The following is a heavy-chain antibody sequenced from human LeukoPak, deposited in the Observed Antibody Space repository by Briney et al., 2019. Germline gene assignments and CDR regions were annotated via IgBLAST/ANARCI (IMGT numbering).Heavy chain of an antibody. D-gene: IGHD3-3*01. J-gene: IGHJ5*02. CDR1: EFTFSVYT. CDR2: ISPSSSSI. CDR3: ARETYNDFWSGLNWFDP. Sequence: GGSLRLSCTASEFTFSVYTMNWVRQAPGKGLEWVSSISPSSSSIYYADSVRGRFTVSRDNAKKSLSLQMNSLRVEDTAIYYCARETYNDFWSGLNWFDPWAREPWSPFPQ. V-gene: IGHV3-21*01.